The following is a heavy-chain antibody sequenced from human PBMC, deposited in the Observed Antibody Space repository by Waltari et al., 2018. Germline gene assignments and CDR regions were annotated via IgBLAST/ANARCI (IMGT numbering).Heavy chain of an antibody. D-gene: IGHD3-10*01. V-gene: IGHV3-23*01. J-gene: IGHJ4*02. CDR2: ISGRGGST. CDR1: GFTFSSYA. Sequence: EVQLLESGGGLVQPGGSLRLSCAASGFTFSSYAMSWVRQAPGKGLEWVSAISGRGGSTYYADSVKGRFTISRDNSKNTLYLQMNSLRAEDTAVYYCAKGIMGYYGSGSYSPDYWGQGTLVTVSS. CDR3: AKGIMGYYGSGSYSPDY.